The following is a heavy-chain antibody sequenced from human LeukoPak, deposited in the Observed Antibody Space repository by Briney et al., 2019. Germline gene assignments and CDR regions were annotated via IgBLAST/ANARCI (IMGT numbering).Heavy chain of an antibody. J-gene: IGHJ4*02. CDR3: ARENGDLFFDY. CDR2: ISSSSSYI. CDR1: GFSFSDFW. D-gene: IGHD4-17*01. V-gene: IGHV3-21*01. Sequence: PGGSVRLSCGASGFSFSDFWMSWVRQAPGKGLEWVSSISSSSSYIYYADSVKGRFTISRDNAKNSLYLQMNSLRAEDTAVYYCARENGDLFFDYWGQGTLVTVSS.